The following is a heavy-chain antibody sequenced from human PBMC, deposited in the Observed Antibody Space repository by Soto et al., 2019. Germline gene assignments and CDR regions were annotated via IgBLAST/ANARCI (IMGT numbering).Heavy chain of an antibody. V-gene: IGHV4-30-2*01. Sequence: PSATLSLTCTVSGVSINSGDYSWTWIRQPPGKGLEWIGYIYHTGTTYYNKSLKNQVNISVDRSKNQLSLKLRSVTAADTAVYYCARGINYYDSSGDSWFDPWGQGTLVTVS. CDR2: IYHTGTT. D-gene: IGHD3-22*01. J-gene: IGHJ5*02. CDR3: ARGINYYDSSGDSWFDP. CDR1: GVSINSGDYS.